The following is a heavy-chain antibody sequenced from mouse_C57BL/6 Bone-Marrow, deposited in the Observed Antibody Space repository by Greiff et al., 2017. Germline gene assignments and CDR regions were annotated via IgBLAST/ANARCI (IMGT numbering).Heavy chain of an antibody. J-gene: IGHJ2*01. V-gene: IGHV14-4*01. Sequence: EVQLQQSGAELVRPGASVKLSCTASGFNIKDDYMHWVKQRPEQGLEWIGWIDPENGDTEYASKFQGKATITADTSSNTAYLQLSSLTSEDTAVCYCTTLFISSYWGQGTTLTVSS. CDR2: IDPENGDT. D-gene: IGHD1-1*01. CDR1: GFNIKDDY. CDR3: TTLFISSY.